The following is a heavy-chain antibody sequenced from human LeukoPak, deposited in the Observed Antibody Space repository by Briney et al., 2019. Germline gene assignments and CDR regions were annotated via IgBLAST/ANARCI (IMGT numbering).Heavy chain of an antibody. D-gene: IGHD3-10*01. CDR2: INPDGSEK. V-gene: IGHV3-7*01. Sequence: GGSLRLSCAASGFTFSRYWMSWVRQAPGKGLEWVANINPDGSEKYCVDSVKGRFTISRDNAKNSLYLQMNSLRAGDTAVYYCARALGVRGAPHYYGMDVWGQGTTVTVSS. J-gene: IGHJ6*02. CDR3: ARALGVRGAPHYYGMDV. CDR1: GFTFSRYW.